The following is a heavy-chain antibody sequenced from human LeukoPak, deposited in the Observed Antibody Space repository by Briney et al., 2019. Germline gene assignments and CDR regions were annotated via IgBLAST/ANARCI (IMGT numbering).Heavy chain of an antibody. V-gene: IGHV4-61*02. D-gene: IGHD3-10*01. Sequence: SQTLSLTCTVSGGSISSGSYYWSWIRQPAGKGLEWIGRIYTSGSTNYNPSLRSRVTISVDTSKNQFSLRLSSVTAADTAVYYCAYYGYRDAFDIWGQGTMVTVSS. J-gene: IGHJ3*02. CDR2: IYTSGST. CDR1: GGSISSGSYY. CDR3: AYYGYRDAFDI.